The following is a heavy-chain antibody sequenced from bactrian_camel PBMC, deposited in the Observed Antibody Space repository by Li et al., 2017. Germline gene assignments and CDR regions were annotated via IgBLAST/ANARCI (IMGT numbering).Heavy chain of an antibody. CDR1: GFTFSTYA. CDR3: AKESYGLGVD. D-gene: IGHD5*01. CDR2: INTGGGSA. V-gene: IGHV3S40*01. Sequence: LSCAASGFTFSTYAMSWVRQPPGKGLEWVSGINTGGGSAYYSDSVKGRFTISRDNAKNMVYLQLNSLKTEDMAMYYCAKESYGLGVDWGQGTQVTVSS. J-gene: IGHJ4*01.